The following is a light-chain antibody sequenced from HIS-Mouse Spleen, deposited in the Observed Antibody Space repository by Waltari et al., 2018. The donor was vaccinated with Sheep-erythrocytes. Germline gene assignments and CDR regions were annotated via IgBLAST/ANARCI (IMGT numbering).Light chain of an antibody. CDR2: DNN. V-gene: IGLV1-51*01. CDR1: SSNLGNNY. Sequence: QSVLTQPPSVSASPGQTVTSSCSGSSSNLGNNYVSWYQQLPGTAPKLLIYDNNKRPSGIPDRFSGSKSGTSATLGITGLQTGDEADYYCGTWDSSLSAGVFGGGTKLTVL. J-gene: IGLJ2*01. CDR3: GTWDSSLSAGV.